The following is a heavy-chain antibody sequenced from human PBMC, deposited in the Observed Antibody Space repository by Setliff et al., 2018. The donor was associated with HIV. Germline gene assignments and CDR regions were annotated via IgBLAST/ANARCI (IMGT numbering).Heavy chain of an antibody. V-gene: IGHV3-30*02. CDR1: RFTFSNYG. CDR3: LRGSIQVPGLDHMDV. CDR2: IRYDGDNQ. D-gene: IGHD5-18*01. Sequence: PGGSLRLSCAASRFTFSNYGMYWVRQAPGKGLKWVAFIRYDGDNQYYADSVRGRFTISRDNSKSTLYLRMNSLRAEDTGVYYCLRGSIQVPGLDHMDVCGKGTTVTVSS. J-gene: IGHJ6*03.